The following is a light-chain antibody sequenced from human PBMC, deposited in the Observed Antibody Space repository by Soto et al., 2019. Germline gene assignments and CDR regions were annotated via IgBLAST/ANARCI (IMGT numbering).Light chain of an antibody. CDR2: GVS. Sequence: EIVLTQSPGTLSLSPGQRATLSCRASQRLSASDIAWYQQKPGQAPKFLIYGVSSRATGIPDRFSGSGSRTDFTLTISRLEPEDFAVYHCQQYGSSPLITFGQGTRLAIK. J-gene: IGKJ5*01. CDR3: QQYGSSPLIT. CDR1: QRLSASD. V-gene: IGKV3-20*01.